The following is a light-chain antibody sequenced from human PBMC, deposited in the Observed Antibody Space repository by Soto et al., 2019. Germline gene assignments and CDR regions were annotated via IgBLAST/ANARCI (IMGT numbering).Light chain of an antibody. V-gene: IGKV1-33*01. J-gene: IGKJ3*01. CDR2: DAS. CDR3: QQYETLSFT. CDR1: QAISNY. Sequence: DIQMTQSPSSLSASVGDRVTITCQASQAISNYLNWYQQKVGKAPKLLIYDASNLDPGDPSRFSGSGSQTEFIFTISSLQPEDIATYYCQQYETLSFTFGPGTKVDIK.